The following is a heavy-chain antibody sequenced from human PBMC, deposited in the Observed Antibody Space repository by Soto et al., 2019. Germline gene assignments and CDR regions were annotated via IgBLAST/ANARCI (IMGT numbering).Heavy chain of an antibody. D-gene: IGHD6-6*01. CDR2: TYYSGIT. V-gene: IGHV4-31*03. CDR3: AKGSSLAGLYYGMDV. Sequence: QVQLQESGPGLVKPSQTLSLTCTVSGGSISSGGYYWTWIRQHPGKGLEWIGYTYYSGITYYNPSLKSRVTISLDTSKNQFSLKLSPVTAADTAVYYCAKGSSLAGLYYGMDVWGQGTTVTVSS. J-gene: IGHJ6*02. CDR1: GGSISSGGYY.